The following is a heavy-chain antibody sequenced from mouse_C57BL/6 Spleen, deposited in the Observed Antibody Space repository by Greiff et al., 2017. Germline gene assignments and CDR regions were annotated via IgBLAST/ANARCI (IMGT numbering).Heavy chain of an antibody. CDR1: GYTFTDYE. CDR2: IDPETGGT. Sequence: VQRVESGAELVRPGASVTLSCKASGYTFTDYEMHWVKQTPVHGLEWIGAIDPETGGTAYNQKFKGKAILTADKSSSTAYMELRSLTSEDSAVYYCTRVDGYSDYYAMDYWGQGTSVTVSS. V-gene: IGHV1-15*01. J-gene: IGHJ4*01. CDR3: TRVDGYSDYYAMDY. D-gene: IGHD2-3*01.